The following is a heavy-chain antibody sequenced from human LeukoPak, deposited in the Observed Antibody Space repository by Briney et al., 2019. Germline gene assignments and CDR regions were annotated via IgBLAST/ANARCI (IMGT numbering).Heavy chain of an antibody. V-gene: IGHV3-11*04. CDR3: ARDLFAYYYDTSGYYIFDY. Sequence: GGSLRLSCAASGFTFRYYYMSWIRQAPGKGLEWIAYISSSGSTIYYANSVQGRFTMSRDNAKNSLYLQMNSLRAADTDVYYCARDLFAYYYDTSGYYIFDYWGQGTLVTVSS. CDR2: ISSSGSTI. D-gene: IGHD3-22*01. J-gene: IGHJ4*02. CDR1: GFTFRYYY.